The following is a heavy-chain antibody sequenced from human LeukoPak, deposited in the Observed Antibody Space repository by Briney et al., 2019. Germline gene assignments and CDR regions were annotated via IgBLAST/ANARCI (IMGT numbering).Heavy chain of an antibody. D-gene: IGHD4-17*01. CDR1: GGSISSYY. V-gene: IGHV4-59*01. CDR2: IYYSGST. Sequence: KTSETLSLTCTVSGGSISSYYWSWIRQPPGKGLEWIGYIYYSGSTNYNPSLKSRVTISVDTSKDQFSLKLSSVTAAGTAVYYCARAHDYGDNDAFDIWGQGTMVTVSS. CDR3: ARAHDYGDNDAFDI. J-gene: IGHJ3*02.